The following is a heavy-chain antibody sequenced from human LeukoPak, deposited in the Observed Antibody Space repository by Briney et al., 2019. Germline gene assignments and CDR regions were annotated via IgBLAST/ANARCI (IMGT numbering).Heavy chain of an antibody. CDR1: RYIHPASL. CDR3: ARGDCSGVSCYSVDS. Sequence: GASVKVSCKSSRYIHPASLIHWLRPAPRQGREWMGWSNPNIGGTSFAKEFQGRVTLTRDTSITTTSLELTGLRSDDTAVYFCARGDCSGVSCYSVDSWGQGTLVTVSS. CDR2: SNPNIGGT. V-gene: IGHV1-2*02. J-gene: IGHJ4*02. D-gene: IGHD2-15*01.